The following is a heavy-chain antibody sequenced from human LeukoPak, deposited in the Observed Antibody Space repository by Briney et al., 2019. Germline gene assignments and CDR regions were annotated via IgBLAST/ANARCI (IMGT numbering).Heavy chain of an antibody. CDR3: ARVGFGELLFDWFDP. V-gene: IGHV1-2*02. D-gene: IGHD3-10*01. CDR2: INPNSGGT. Sequence: ASVKVSCKASGYTFTGYYMHWVRQAPGQGLEWMGLINPNSGGTNYAQKFQGRVTMTRDTSISTAYMELSRLRSDDTAVYYCARVGFGELLFDWFDPWGQGTLVTVSS. CDR1: GYTFTGYY. J-gene: IGHJ5*02.